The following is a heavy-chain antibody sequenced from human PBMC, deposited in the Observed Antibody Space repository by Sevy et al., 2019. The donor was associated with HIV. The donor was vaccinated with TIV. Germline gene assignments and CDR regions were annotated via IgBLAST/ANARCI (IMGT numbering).Heavy chain of an antibody. Sequence: SETLSLTCTVSGGSISSGSYYWSWIRQPAGKGLEGIGRIYTSGSTNYNPSLKSRVTMSVDTSKNQFSLRLRSVTAADTAVYYCAREGYDSSGYYTPDGAFDIWGQGTMVTVSS. V-gene: IGHV4-61*02. CDR2: IYTSGST. CDR1: GGSISSGSYY. J-gene: IGHJ3*02. CDR3: AREGYDSSGYYTPDGAFDI. D-gene: IGHD3-22*01.